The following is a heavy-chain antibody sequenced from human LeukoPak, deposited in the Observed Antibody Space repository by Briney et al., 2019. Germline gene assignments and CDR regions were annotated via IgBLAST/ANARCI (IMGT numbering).Heavy chain of an antibody. CDR3: ARETSYYYDSSGYFPVDY. CDR2: ISAYNGNT. J-gene: IGHJ4*02. Sequence: GASVKVSCKASGYTFTSYGISWVRQAPGQGLEWMGWISAYNGNTNYAQKLQGRVTMTTDTSTSTAYMELRSLRSDDTAVYYCARETSYYYDSSGYFPVDYWGQGTLVTVSS. CDR1: GYTFTSYG. V-gene: IGHV1-18*01. D-gene: IGHD3-22*01.